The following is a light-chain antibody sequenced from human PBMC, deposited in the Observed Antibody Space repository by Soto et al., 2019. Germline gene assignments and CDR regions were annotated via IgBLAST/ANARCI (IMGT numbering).Light chain of an antibody. CDR1: SSDIGAYNS. CDR2: EVS. CDR3: SSRTTSNPYV. J-gene: IGLJ1*01. Sequence: QSALTQPASVSGSPGQSITISCTGTSSDIGAYNSVSWYQQHPGKAPKLMIYEVSNRPSGVSNRFSASMSGNTASLTISGLQAEDEADYYCSSRTTSNPYVFGTGTKVTVL. V-gene: IGLV2-14*01.